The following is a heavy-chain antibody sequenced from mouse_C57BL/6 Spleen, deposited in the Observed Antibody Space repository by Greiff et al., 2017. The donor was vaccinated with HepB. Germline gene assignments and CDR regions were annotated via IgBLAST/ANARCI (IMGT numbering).Heavy chain of an antibody. V-gene: IGHV1-82*01. CDR2: IYPGDGDT. D-gene: IGHD2-4*01. CDR1: GYAFSSSW. CDR3: ARSRYYDYDVGTYWYFDV. J-gene: IGHJ1*03. Sequence: QVQLKESGPELVKPGASVKISCKASGYAFSSSWMNWVKQRPGKGLEWIGRIYPGDGDTNYNGKFKGKATLTADKSSSTAYMQLSSLTSEDSAVYFCARSRYYDYDVGTYWYFDVWGTGTTVTVSS.